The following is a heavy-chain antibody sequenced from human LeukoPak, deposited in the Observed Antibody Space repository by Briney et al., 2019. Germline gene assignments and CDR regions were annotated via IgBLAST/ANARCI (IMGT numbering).Heavy chain of an antibody. CDR2: IIPTFGTA. CDR3: ARVRDPPGYTFDY. J-gene: IGHJ4*02. V-gene: IGHV1-69*13. D-gene: IGHD5-18*01. CDR1: GGTFSSYA. Sequence: SVKVSCKASGGTFSSYAISWVRQAPGQGLEWMGGIIPTFGTANYAQKFQGRVTITADESTSTAYMELSSLRSEDTAVYCCARVRDPPGYTFDYWGQGTLVTVSS.